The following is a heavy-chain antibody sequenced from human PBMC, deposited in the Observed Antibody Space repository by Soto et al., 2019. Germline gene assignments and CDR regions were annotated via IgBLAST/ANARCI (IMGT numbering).Heavy chain of an antibody. V-gene: IGHV1-69*01. CDR1: GGTFSNFT. D-gene: IGHD6-13*01. Sequence: QVQLVQSGAEVKKPGSSVKVSCKASGGTFSNFTISWVRQAPGQGLEWMGGIIPIFGTTNYAQKFRGRITITADESTSTAYMELSSLISEDTAVYYCAKGEGRSWYFWFDPWGQGTLVTVSS. CDR2: IIPIFGTT. CDR3: AKGEGRSWYFWFDP. J-gene: IGHJ5*02.